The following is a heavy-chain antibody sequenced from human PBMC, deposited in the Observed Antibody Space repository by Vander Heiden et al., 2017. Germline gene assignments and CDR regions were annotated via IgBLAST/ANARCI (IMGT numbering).Heavy chain of an antibody. CDR2: ISGSGGST. D-gene: IGHD6-19*01. V-gene: IGHV3-23*01. CDR3: AKVRRVAVAQGGHNY. J-gene: IGHJ4*02. Sequence: EVQLLESGGGLVQPGGSLRLSCAASGFTFSSYAMSWVRQAPGKGLEWVSAISGSGGSTYYADSVKGRFTISRDNSKNTLYLQMNSLRAEDTAAYYCAKVRRVAVAQGGHNYWGQGTLVTVSS. CDR1: GFTFSSYA.